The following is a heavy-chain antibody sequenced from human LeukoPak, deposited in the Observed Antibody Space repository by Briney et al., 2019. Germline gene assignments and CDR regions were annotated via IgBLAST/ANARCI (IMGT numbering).Heavy chain of an antibody. D-gene: IGHD3-22*01. CDR1: GYSISSGYY. V-gene: IGHV4-38-2*01. CDR3: ARHYYDSTGYYYFDY. CDR2: IYYSGST. J-gene: IGHJ4*02. Sequence: SETLSLTCAVSGYSISSGYYWGWIRQPPGKRLEWIGSIYYSGSTHYNPSLKSRVTISVDTSKNQFSLRLSSVTAADTAVYYCARHYYDSTGYYYFDYWGQGTLVTVSS.